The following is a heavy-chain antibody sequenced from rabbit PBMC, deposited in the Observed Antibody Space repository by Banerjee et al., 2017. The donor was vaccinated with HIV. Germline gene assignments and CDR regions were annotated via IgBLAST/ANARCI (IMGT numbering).Heavy chain of an antibody. CDR1: GFSFSGYW. Sequence: QEQLEESGGDLIKPEGSLTLTCTASGFSFSGYWICWVRQAPGKGLEWIACIYAGSSGSTYYASWAKGRFTISKTSSTTVTLQMTSLTAADTATYFCARRYWNVGWETFDLWGQGTLVTVS. D-gene: IGHD4-1*01. V-gene: IGHV1S45*01. CDR3: ARRYWNVGWETFDL. CDR2: IYAGSSGST. J-gene: IGHJ4*01.